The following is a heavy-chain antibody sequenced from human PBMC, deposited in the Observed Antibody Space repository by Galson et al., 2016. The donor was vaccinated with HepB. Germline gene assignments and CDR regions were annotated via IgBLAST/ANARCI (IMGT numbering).Heavy chain of an antibody. V-gene: IGHV3-53*01. CDR2: IYRDDNT. J-gene: IGHJ2*01. CDR1: GFNVSGNS. CDR3: ARETAAAVNWFFDL. Sequence: SLRLSCAASGFNVSGNSMTWFRQAPGKGLQWVSTIYRDDNTYYAASVKGRFTISRDLSKNTLFLQMNSLRAEDTAMYYCARETAAAVNWFFDLWGRGTLVTVSS. D-gene: IGHD6-13*01.